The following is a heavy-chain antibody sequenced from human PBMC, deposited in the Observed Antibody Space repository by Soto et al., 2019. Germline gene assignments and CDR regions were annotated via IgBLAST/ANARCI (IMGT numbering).Heavy chain of an antibody. CDR3: ARDPLWFGELFSPRRENYYYYGMDV. CDR2: IYYSGST. Sequence: QVQLQESGPGLVKPSQTLSLTCTVSGGSISSGGYYWSWIRQHPGKGLEWIGYIYYSGSTYYNPSLKSRVTISVDTSKNQFSLKLSSVTAADTAVYYCARDPLWFGELFSPRRENYYYYGMDVWGQGTTVTVSS. CDR1: GGSISSGGYY. J-gene: IGHJ6*02. V-gene: IGHV4-31*03. D-gene: IGHD3-10*01.